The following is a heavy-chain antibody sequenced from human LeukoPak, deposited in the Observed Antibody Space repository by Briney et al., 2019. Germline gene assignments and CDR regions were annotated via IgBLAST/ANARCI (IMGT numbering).Heavy chain of an antibody. CDR3: ARGRPYSGGYHLDY. J-gene: IGHJ4*02. V-gene: IGHV4-39*01. D-gene: IGHD1-26*01. CDR1: GDSTSSDRYY. Sequence: PSETLSLTCTISGDSTSSDRYYGGWVRQPPGKGLEWIGNIYYSGSTYYNPSLKSRVTMSVDTSKNQFFLKLNSVTAADTAVYYCARGRPYSGGYHLDYWGRGTLVTVSP. CDR2: IYYSGST.